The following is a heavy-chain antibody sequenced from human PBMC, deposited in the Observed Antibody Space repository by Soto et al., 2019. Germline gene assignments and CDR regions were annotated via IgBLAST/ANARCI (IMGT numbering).Heavy chain of an antibody. CDR3: AKGNTMIVVVSNWFDP. Sequence: GGSLRLSCAASGFTFDYYAMHWGRQAPGKGLEWVSGISLNSGSIGYADSVKGRFTISRDNAKNSLYLQMNSLRAEDTALYYCAKGNTMIVVVSNWFDPWGQGTLVTVS. D-gene: IGHD3-22*01. CDR2: ISLNSGSI. V-gene: IGHV3-9*01. J-gene: IGHJ5*02. CDR1: GFTFDYYA.